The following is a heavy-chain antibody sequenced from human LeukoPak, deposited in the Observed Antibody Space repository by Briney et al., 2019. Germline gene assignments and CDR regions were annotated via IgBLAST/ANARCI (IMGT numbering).Heavy chain of an antibody. Sequence: GGSLRLSCAASGFTFSSYAMSWIRQAPGKGLEWVSAISGSGGSTYYADSVKGRFTISRDNSKNTLYLQMNSLRAEDTAVYYCAKDSLTLGYCSSTSCYLFDYWGQGTLVTVSS. V-gene: IGHV3-23*01. D-gene: IGHD2-2*01. CDR1: GFTFSSYA. J-gene: IGHJ4*02. CDR3: AKDSLTLGYCSSTSCYLFDY. CDR2: ISGSGGST.